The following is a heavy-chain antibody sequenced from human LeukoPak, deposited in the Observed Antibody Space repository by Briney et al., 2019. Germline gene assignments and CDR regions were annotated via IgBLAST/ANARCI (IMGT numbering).Heavy chain of an antibody. CDR2: LNHSGGT. CDR1: GGSFSDYS. V-gene: IGHV4-34*01. CDR3: ARGYYHFPNGYSSFYFDY. D-gene: IGHD3-3*01. J-gene: IGHJ4*02. Sequence: PSETLSLTCAVYGGSFSDYSWSWIRQPQGKGLEWIGELNHSGGTNHNPSLMSRVIMSVDTSKNQFSLKVSSVTAADTAMYYCARGYYHFPNGYSSFYFDYWGPGILVTVSS.